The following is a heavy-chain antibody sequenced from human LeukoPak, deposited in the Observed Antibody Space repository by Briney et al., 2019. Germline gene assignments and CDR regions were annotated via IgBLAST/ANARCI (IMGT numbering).Heavy chain of an antibody. D-gene: IGHD2/OR15-2a*01. CDR2: IYYSGST. CDR3: ARKNDFDI. V-gene: IGHV4-59*01. Sequence: KTSETLSLTCTVSGGSISSDHWNWIRQPPGKGLEWIGCIYYSGSTYYNPSLKSRVTISVDMSKSQFSLRLTSVTAADTAVYYCARKNDFDIWGQGTLVTVPS. J-gene: IGHJ3*02. CDR1: GGSISSDH.